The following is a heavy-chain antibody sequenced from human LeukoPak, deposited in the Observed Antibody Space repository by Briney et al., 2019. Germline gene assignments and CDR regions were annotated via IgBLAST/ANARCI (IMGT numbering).Heavy chain of an antibody. CDR1: GFTFSTYA. J-gene: IGHJ4*02. CDR3: AKSPVSSCRGSFCYPFDY. V-gene: IGHV3-23*01. Sequence: GGSLRLSCAASGFTFSTYAMSWVRRIPGKGLEWVSAISGSDDGTYYADSVKGRFTISRDNSRNTLYLQMNTLRAEDTAVYFCAKSPVSSCRGSFCYPFDYWGQGNLVTVSS. CDR2: ISGSDDGT. D-gene: IGHD2-15*01.